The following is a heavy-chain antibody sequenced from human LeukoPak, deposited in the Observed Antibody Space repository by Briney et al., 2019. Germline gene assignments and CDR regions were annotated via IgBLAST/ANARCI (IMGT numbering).Heavy chain of an antibody. CDR3: ARDYRSGSYFTDYFDY. J-gene: IGHJ4*02. CDR2: IYYSGST. CDR1: GDSISSSSYY. D-gene: IGHD1-26*01. V-gene: IGHV4-39*07. Sequence: RSETLSLTCTVSGDSISSSSYYWGWIRQPPGKGLEWLGSIYYSGSTYYNPSRKSRVTISVDTSKNHFSLKLSSVAAADTAVYYCARDYRSGSYFTDYFDYWGQGSLVSVSS.